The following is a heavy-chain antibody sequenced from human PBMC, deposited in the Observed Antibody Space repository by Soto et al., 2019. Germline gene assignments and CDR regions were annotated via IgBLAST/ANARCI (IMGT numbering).Heavy chain of an antibody. CDR1: GGSISSSSYY. CDR3: ARRGLTTVTSAGAFDY. CDR2: IYYSGST. Sequence: SETLSLTCTVSGGSISSSSYYWGWIRQPPGKGLEWIGSIYYSGSTYYNPSLKSRVTISVDTSKNQFSLKLSSVTAADTAVYYCARRGLTTVTSAGAFDYWGQGTLVTVSS. J-gene: IGHJ4*02. D-gene: IGHD4-17*01. V-gene: IGHV4-39*01.